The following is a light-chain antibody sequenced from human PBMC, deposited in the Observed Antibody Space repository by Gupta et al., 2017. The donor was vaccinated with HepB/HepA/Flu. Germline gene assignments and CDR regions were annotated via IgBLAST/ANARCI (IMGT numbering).Light chain of an antibody. CDR2: KAS. CDR1: QSISTW. Sequence: DIQMTQSPSTLSASVGDRVTITCRASQSISTWLAWYQQKPGKAPKLLIYKASNSESGVPSRFSGSGSGTEFTLTISSLQPDDFATYYCQQYNSYSNMCSFGQGTKLEIK. V-gene: IGKV1-5*03. J-gene: IGKJ2*04. CDR3: QQYNSYSNMCS.